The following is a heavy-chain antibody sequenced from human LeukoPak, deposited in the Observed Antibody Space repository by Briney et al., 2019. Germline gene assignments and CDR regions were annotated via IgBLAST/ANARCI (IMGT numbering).Heavy chain of an antibody. Sequence: GRSLRLSCAASGFTFSSYGMHWVRQAPGKGLEWVAVIWYDGSNKYYADSVKGRFTISRDNSKNTLYLQMNSLRAEDTAVYYCARAHDIPGHFDYWGQGTLVTVSS. CDR2: IWYDGSNK. D-gene: IGHD3-9*01. J-gene: IGHJ4*02. CDR1: GFTFSSYG. CDR3: ARAHDIPGHFDY. V-gene: IGHV3-33*01.